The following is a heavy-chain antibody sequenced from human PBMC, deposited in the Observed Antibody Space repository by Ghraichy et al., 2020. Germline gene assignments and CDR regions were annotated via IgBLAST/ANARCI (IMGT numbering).Heavy chain of an antibody. CDR3: AIGPGYSCDY. D-gene: IGHD1-1*01. CDR2: SVPMLGVV. CDR1: GGGFSTYT. J-gene: IGHJ4*02. V-gene: IGHV1-69*02. Sequence: SVKVSCKASGGGFSTYTITWVRQAPGQGLEWMGISVPMLGVVDVAQKFQGRVTLTADNSTSTAYMEMSSLRSEDTAVYYCAIGPGYSCDYWGQGTLVTVSS.